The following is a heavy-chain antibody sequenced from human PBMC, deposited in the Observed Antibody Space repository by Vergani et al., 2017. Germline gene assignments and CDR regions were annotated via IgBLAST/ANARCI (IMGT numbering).Heavy chain of an antibody. CDR3: ERPRPGSGWSPGDFDD. Sequence: QLQLQQSGPGLVKPSETLFLTCTVSADSISSGSYYWGWIRQPPGKSLEWIGSIYYSGLTYYNPSLKSRVAISVDTSKNQFSLKVTSVTAADTAVYFCERPRPGSGWSPGDFDDWGQGILVTVSS. J-gene: IGHJ4*02. V-gene: IGHV4-39*01. CDR2: IYYSGLT. CDR1: ADSISSGSYY. D-gene: IGHD6-19*01.